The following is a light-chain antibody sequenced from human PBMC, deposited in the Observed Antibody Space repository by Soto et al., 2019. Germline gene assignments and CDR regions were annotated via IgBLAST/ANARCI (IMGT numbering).Light chain of an antibody. Sequence: QSVLTQPPSASGTPGQRVTISCSGSSSNIGSNTVNWYQQLPGTAPKLLIYSNNQRPSGVPDRFSGSKSGTSASLAISGLQCEDEADYYCAAGDDSLNGGVFGGGPQLPV. CDR2: SNN. V-gene: IGLV1-44*01. J-gene: IGLJ3*02. CDR1: SSNIGSNT. CDR3: AAGDDSLNGGV.